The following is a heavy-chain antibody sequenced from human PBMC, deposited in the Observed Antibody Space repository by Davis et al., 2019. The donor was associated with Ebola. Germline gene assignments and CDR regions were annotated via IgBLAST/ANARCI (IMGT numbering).Heavy chain of an antibody. V-gene: IGHV4-39*07. CDR2: IYYSGST. CDR1: GGSFNYYS. CDR3: ARSPNNGVATIRAAFDI. J-gene: IGHJ3*02. Sequence: MPSETLSLTCAVSGGSFNYYSWNWIRQPPGKGLEWIGSIYYSGSTYYNPSLKSRVTISVDTSKNQFSLKLSSVTAADTAVYYCARSPNNGVATIRAAFDIWGQGTMVTVSS. D-gene: IGHD5-12*01.